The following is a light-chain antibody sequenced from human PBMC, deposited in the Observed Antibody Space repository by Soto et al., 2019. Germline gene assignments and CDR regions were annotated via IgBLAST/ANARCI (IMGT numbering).Light chain of an antibody. CDR1: QSIGRF. CDR2: DAS. CDR3: QQCYMGWT. Sequence: DIQMTQSPSTLSASVGDRVTITCRASQSIGRFLAWYQHQPGKAPKLLIYDASTLESGVTSRFSGTGSGTEFTFAITSLQPEDLGTYYCQQCYMGWTFGQGTKVDFK. J-gene: IGKJ1*01. V-gene: IGKV1-5*01.